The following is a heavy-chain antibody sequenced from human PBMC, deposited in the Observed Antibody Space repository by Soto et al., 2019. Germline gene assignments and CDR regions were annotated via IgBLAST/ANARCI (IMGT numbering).Heavy chain of an antibody. J-gene: IGHJ6*02. CDR2: IYSGGST. D-gene: IGHD2-2*01. V-gene: IGHV4-61*01. CDR3: ARFVRSCSATTCSTRADV. CDR1: GGFVNSDTHS. Sequence: SETLSLTCTVSGGFVNSDTHSWSWIRQTPGRRLEWIGFIYSGGSTKNPSLRSRVTMSVDTSKNQFSLKLRSVIVADTAVYHCARFVRSCSATTCSTRADVWGQGITVTVSS.